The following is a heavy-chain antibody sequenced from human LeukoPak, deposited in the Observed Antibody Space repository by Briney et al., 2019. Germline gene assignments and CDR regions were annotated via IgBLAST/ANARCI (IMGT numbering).Heavy chain of an antibody. CDR2: IIAGGGNT. Sequence: QPGGSLRLSCAASGFTFSSYAMSWVRQAPGKGLEWASSIIAGGGNTHYADSVKGRFTISRDNSKNTLYLEMNSLRAEDTAVYYCARGLLSGILSNWFDPWGQGTLVTVST. CDR3: ARGLLSGILSNWFDP. CDR1: GFTFSSYA. D-gene: IGHD3-10*01. J-gene: IGHJ5*02. V-gene: IGHV3-23*01.